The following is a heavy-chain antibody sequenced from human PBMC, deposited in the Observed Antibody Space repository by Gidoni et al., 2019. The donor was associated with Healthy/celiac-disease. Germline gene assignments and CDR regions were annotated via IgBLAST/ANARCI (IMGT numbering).Heavy chain of an antibody. V-gene: IGHV3-30-3*01. Sequence: VQLVESGGGVVQPGRSLSFSCAPSGFPFSSYAMHWVRQAPGKGLEWVAVISYDGSNKYYADSVKGRCTISRDNSKNTRYLQMNSLRAEDTAVYYCARVPSGWSRYYFDYWGQGTLVTVSS. CDR3: ARVPSGWSRYYFDY. J-gene: IGHJ4*02. CDR1: GFPFSSYA. D-gene: IGHD6-19*01. CDR2: ISYDGSNK.